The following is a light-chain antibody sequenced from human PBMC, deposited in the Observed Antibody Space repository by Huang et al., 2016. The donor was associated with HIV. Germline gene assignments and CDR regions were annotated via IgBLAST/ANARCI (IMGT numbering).Light chain of an antibody. CDR2: WAS. Sequence: DIVMTQYPDSLAVSLGERATINCKSRQSVVYRSNNKNYLAWYQKKPRQPPKLLIYWASTRESGVPDRFSGSGSGTDFTLSISSLQAEDVAVYYCQQYYSTPLTFGGGTKVEIK. J-gene: IGKJ4*01. CDR1: QSVVYRSNNKNY. CDR3: QQYYSTPLT. V-gene: IGKV4-1*01.